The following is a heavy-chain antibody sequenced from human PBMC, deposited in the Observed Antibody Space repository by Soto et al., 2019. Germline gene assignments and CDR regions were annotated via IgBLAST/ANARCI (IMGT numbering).Heavy chain of an antibody. V-gene: IGHV4-4*02. CDR2: IHHSGST. D-gene: IGHD6-13*01. CDR3: ARDQGSHPGD. CDR1: GLSISSDNW. J-gene: IGHJ4*02. Sequence: QVQLQELGPGLVRPSGTVSLTCAVSGLSISSDNWWSWVRQPPGKGLEWIGEIHHSGSTNYNPSLKSRVTMSVVPSKDLLSLTLNSVTAADTAFYYCARDQGSHPGDWGQGTLVSVSS.